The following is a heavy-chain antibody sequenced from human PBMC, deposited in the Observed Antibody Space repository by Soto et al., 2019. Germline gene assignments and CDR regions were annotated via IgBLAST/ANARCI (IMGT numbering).Heavy chain of an antibody. V-gene: IGHV5-51*01. CDR1: GYSFTSYW. D-gene: IGHD1-26*01. CDR3: ARLRGSYYVAYYYGMDV. CDR2: IYPGDSDT. J-gene: IGHJ6*02. Sequence: GESLKISCQGSGYSFTSYWIGWVRQMPGKGLEWMGIIYPGDSDTRYSPSFQGQVTISADKSISTAYLQWSSLKASDTAMYYCARLRGSYYVAYYYGMDVWGQGTTVTVSS.